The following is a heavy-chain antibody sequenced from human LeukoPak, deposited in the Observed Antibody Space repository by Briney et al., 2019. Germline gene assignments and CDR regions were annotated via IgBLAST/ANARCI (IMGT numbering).Heavy chain of an antibody. D-gene: IGHD6-13*01. CDR1: GYSFTSYG. CDR3: ARASGQGSSRRMVGY. J-gene: IGHJ4*02. V-gene: IGHV1-18*01. CDR2: ISAYNGNT. Sequence: GASVKVSCKASGYSFTSYGISWVRQAPGQGLEWMGWISAYNGNTNYAQRLQGRVTMTTDTSTSTAYMELRSLTSDDTAVYYCARASGQGSSRRMVGYWGQGTLVTVSS.